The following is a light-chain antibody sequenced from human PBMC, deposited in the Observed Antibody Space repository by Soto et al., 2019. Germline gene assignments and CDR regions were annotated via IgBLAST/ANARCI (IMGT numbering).Light chain of an antibody. V-gene: IGKV3-15*01. CDR3: QQYNNWPKT. CDR2: GAS. J-gene: IGKJ1*01. Sequence: DRVMTQSPDTLSASPGERVSLSCRASQSISSYLAWYQQKPGQAPRLLIYGASTRATGIPARFSGSGSGTEFTLTISSLQSEDFAVYYCQQYNNWPKTFGQGTKVDIK. CDR1: QSISSY.